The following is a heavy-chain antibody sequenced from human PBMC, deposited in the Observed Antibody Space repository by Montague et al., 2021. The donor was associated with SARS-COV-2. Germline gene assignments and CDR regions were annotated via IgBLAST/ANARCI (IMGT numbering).Heavy chain of an antibody. CDR3: ARGSWHIVVVTAIREASYGMDV. D-gene: IGHD2-21*02. CDR1: GGSFSGYY. V-gene: IGHV4-34*01. J-gene: IGHJ6*02. CDR2: INHSGST. Sequence: SETLSLTCAVYGGSFSGYYWSWIRQPPGKGLEWIGEINHSGSTNYNPSLKSRVTISVDTSKNQFSLKLSSVTAADTAVYYCARGSWHIVVVTAIREASYGMDVGGQGTTVTVSS.